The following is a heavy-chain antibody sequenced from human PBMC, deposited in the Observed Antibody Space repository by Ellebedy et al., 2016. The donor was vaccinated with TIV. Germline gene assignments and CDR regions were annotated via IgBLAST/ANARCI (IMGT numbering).Heavy chain of an antibody. D-gene: IGHD3-10*01. CDR2: ISGSGGST. CDR3: AKDRGGPTYGSGSYYYYYYGMDV. J-gene: IGHJ6*02. Sequence: GGSLRLXCAASGFTFSSYAMSWVRQAPGKGLEWVSAISGSGGSTYYADSVKGRFTISRDNSKNTLYLQMNSLRAEDTAVYYCAKDRGGPTYGSGSYYYYYYGMDVWGQGTTVTVSS. V-gene: IGHV3-23*01. CDR1: GFTFSSYA.